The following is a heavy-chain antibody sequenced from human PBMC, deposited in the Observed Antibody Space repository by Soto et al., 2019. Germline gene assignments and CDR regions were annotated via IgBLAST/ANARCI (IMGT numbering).Heavy chain of an antibody. CDR3: AKGRGQNWNLDY. J-gene: IGHJ4*01. Sequence: EVQLLESGGGSVQPGGSLRLSCVSSGFTFNNYAMHWVRRPPGKGLEWVSSISHSGGTTYYADSVKGRFAIARDSLLNTLYLQMSSLRAEETAVYYCAKGRGQNWNLDYWGHGTLVTVSP. CDR2: ISHSGGTT. D-gene: IGHD1-1*01. V-gene: IGHV3-23*01. CDR1: GFTFNNYA.